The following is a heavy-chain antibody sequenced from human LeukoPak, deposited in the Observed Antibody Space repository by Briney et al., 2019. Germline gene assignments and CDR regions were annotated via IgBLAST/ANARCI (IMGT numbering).Heavy chain of an antibody. CDR2: TYYRSKWYN. Sequence: SQTLSLTCAISGDSVSSNSAAWNWIRQSPSRGLEWLGRTYYRSKWYNDYAVSVKIRITINPDTSKNQFSLQLNSVTPEDRAVYYCARGCRLSRSWYFDLWGRGPLVTVSS. CDR1: GDSVSSNSAA. V-gene: IGHV6-1*01. J-gene: IGHJ2*01. CDR3: ARGCRLSRSWYFDL. D-gene: IGHD2-8*01.